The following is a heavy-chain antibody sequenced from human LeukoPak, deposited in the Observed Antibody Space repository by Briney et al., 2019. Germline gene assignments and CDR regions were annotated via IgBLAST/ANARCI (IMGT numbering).Heavy chain of an antibody. D-gene: IGHD2-15*01. CDR3: ARALDSGSGRYYFDY. V-gene: IGHV1-2*06. J-gene: IGHJ4*02. Sequence: GASVTVSCKASGYTFTGYYMHWVRQAPGQGLEWMGRINPNSGGTNYAQKFQGRVTMTRDTSISTAYMELSRLRSDDTAVYYCARALDSGSGRYYFDYWGQGTLVTVSS. CDR2: INPNSGGT. CDR1: GYTFTGYY.